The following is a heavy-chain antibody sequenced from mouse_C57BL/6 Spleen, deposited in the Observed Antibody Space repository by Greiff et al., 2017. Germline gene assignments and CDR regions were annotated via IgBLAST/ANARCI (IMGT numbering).Heavy chain of an antibody. CDR1: GFTFTDYY. J-gene: IGHJ3*01. V-gene: IGHV7-3*01. CDR3: ARCREESQFAY. D-gene: IGHD3-1*01. CDR2: IRNKANGYTT. Sequence: EVKVVESGGGLVQPGGSLSLSCAASGFTFTDYYMSWVSQPPGKALEWLGFIRNKANGYTTEYSASVKGRFTISRDNSQSILYLQMNALRAEDSATYYCARCREESQFAYWGQGTLVTVSA.